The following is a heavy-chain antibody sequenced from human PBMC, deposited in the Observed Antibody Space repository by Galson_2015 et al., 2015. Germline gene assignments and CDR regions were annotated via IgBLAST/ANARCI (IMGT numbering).Heavy chain of an antibody. J-gene: IGHJ4*02. Sequence: SVKVSCKASGGTFSSYAISWVRQAPGQGLEWMGGIIPIFGIANYAQKFQGRVTITADKSTSTAYMELSSLRSEDTAVYYCARDPRDGGYFDYWGQGTLVTVSS. CDR3: ARDPRDGGYFDY. CDR2: IIPIFGIA. CDR1: GGTFSSYA. V-gene: IGHV1-69*10. D-gene: IGHD4-23*01.